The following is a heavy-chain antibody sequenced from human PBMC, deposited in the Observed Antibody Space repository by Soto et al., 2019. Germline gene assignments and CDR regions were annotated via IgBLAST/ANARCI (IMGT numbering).Heavy chain of an antibody. D-gene: IGHD3-3*01. Sequence: GGSLRLSCAASGFTFSSYDMHWVRQATGKGLEWVSAIGTAGDTYYPGSVKGRFTISRENAKNSLYLQMNSLRAGDTAVYYCARGRYRITIFGVVTSPPDDAFDIWGQGTMVTVSS. CDR3: ARGRYRITIFGVVTSPPDDAFDI. V-gene: IGHV3-13*01. CDR1: GFTFSSYD. J-gene: IGHJ3*02. CDR2: IGTAGDT.